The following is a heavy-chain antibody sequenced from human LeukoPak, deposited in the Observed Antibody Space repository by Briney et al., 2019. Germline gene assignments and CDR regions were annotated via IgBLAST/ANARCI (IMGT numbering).Heavy chain of an antibody. Sequence: GRSLRLSCPACGFTFNTYTMHWVRQAPGKGLEWVAVISYDGSNKYYADSVKGRFTISRDNSKNTVYLQVNSLRGEDTAVYYCARADSSSWHNFDYWGQGTLVTVSS. CDR1: GFTFNTYT. J-gene: IGHJ4*02. CDR2: ISYDGSNK. CDR3: ARADSSSWHNFDY. V-gene: IGHV3-30-3*01. D-gene: IGHD6-13*01.